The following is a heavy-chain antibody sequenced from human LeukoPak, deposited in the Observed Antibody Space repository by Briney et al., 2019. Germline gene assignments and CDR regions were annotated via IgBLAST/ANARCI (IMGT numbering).Heavy chain of an antibody. J-gene: IGHJ4*02. D-gene: IGHD4-17*01. CDR1: GFTFSNYP. Sequence: GGSLRLSCSVSGFTFSNYPMHWVRQAPGKGLEYVSGISSNGGGTYYADSVKGRFTISRDNSKNTLYLQMSSLRTDDTAVYYCVSRYGAPPYWGQGTLVTVSS. CDR2: ISSNGGGT. V-gene: IGHV3-64D*06. CDR3: VSRYGAPPY.